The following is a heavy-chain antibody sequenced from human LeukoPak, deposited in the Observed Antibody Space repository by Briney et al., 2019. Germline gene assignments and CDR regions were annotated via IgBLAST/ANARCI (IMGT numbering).Heavy chain of an antibody. D-gene: IGHD6-13*01. J-gene: IGHJ4*02. CDR1: GFTFSSYA. CDR2: ISYDGSNK. V-gene: IGHV3-30*04. Sequence: PGGSLRLSCAASGFTFSSYAMLGVRQAPGKGREGVADISYDGSNKYYADSVKCRFTIYRYKTKNTLYLQMNSLRAEDMDVYYCARDQAAGIWLYYFDYWGQGTLVTVSS. CDR3: ARDQAAGIWLYYFDY.